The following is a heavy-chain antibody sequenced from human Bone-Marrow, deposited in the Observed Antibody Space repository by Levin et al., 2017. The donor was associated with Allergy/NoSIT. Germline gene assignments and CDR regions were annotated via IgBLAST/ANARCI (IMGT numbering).Heavy chain of an antibody. Sequence: PGGSLRLSCAASGFTFRNYGMHWVRQAPGKGLEWVATTWYDGSHKYHAGSVKGRFTISRDNSKNTLYLEMDSLRAEDGALYYCARGTEVGCRSPSCREFDYWGQGTLVTVSS. J-gene: IGHJ4*02. CDR2: TWYDGSHK. V-gene: IGHV3-33*01. D-gene: IGHD2-2*01. CDR1: GFTFRNYG. CDR3: ARGTEVGCRSPSCREFDY.